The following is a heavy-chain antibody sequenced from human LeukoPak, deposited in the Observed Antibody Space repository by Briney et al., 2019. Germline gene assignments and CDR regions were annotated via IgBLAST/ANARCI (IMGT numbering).Heavy chain of an antibody. D-gene: IGHD5-18*01. V-gene: IGHV4-61*02. CDR1: GDSITSGRYY. CDR3: ARQKYSAFDV. Sequence: SETLSLTCTVSGDSITSGRYYWSWIRQPAGKELEWIGRIYSSGNTDYHPYIVSLKSRVTLSLDTSKNQFFLDLTSVTAADTAVYYCARQKYSAFDVWGQGTMVTVSS. J-gene: IGHJ3*01. CDR2: IYSSGNT.